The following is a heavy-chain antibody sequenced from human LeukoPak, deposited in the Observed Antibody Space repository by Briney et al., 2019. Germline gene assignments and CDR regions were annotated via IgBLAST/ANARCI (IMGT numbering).Heavy chain of an antibody. V-gene: IGHV4-4*07. CDR3: ARQEIGLRSFDP. D-gene: IGHD3/OR15-3a*01. Sequence: PSETLSLTCTVSGGSISRSYWSWMRQPAGKGPEWIGRIYGSGTITYNPSLESRVTMSVDTSKNQFSLNLSSVTAADTAVYYCARQEIGLRSFDPWGQGTLVTVSS. CDR1: GGSISRSY. CDR2: IYGSGTI. J-gene: IGHJ5*02.